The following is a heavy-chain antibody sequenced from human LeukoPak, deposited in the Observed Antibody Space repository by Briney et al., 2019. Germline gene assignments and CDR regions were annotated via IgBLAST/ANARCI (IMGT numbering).Heavy chain of an antibody. V-gene: IGHV1-2*02. CDR3: ARVVAVAGIYNWFAP. CDR1: GYTFTGYY. CDR2: INPNSGGT. D-gene: IGHD6-19*01. J-gene: IGHJ5*02. Sequence: ASVKVSCKASGYTFTGYYMHWVRQAPGQGLEWMGLINPNSGGTNYAQKFQGRVTMTRDTSISTAYMELSRVRSDDTAVYYCARVVAVAGIYNWFAPWGQGTLVTVSS.